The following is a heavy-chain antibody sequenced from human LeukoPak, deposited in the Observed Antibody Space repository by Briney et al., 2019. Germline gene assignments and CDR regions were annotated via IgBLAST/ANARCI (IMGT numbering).Heavy chain of an antibody. J-gene: IGHJ4*02. CDR3: ARDKKSGESSEIDY. V-gene: IGHV3-74*03. D-gene: IGHD3-10*01. Sequence: GGSLRLSCAASGFTFSNYWVHWVRQAPGKGLVWVSRINRDGSTTKYADSVKGRFTVPRDNARNTLNLQMNSLRAEDTAVYYCARDKKSGESSEIDYWGQGTLVTVSS. CDR2: INRDGSTT. CDR1: GFTFSNYW.